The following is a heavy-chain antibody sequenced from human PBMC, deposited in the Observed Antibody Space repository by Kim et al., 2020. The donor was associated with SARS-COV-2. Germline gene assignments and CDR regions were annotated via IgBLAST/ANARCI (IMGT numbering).Heavy chain of an antibody. V-gene: IGHV1-3*01. CDR3: ARRYYDILTGYYAYYFDY. J-gene: IGHJ4*02. D-gene: IGHD3-9*01. Sequence: QGRVTITRDTSASTAYMELSSLRSEDTAVYYCARRYYDILTGYYAYYFDYWGQGTLVTVSS.